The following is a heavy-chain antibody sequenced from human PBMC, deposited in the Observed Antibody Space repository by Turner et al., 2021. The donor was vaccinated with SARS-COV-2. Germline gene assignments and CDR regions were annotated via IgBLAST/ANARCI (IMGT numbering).Heavy chain of an antibody. Sequence: QVQLVEPGGGVVQPGRSLRLSCAASGFTFSSYGMHWVRQAPGKGLEWVAVISYDGSNKFYADSVKGRFTISRDNSKNTLYLQMNSLRAEDTAVYYCAKITGTTTGDYWGQGTRVTVSS. CDR1: GFTFSSYG. J-gene: IGHJ4*02. V-gene: IGHV3-30*18. CDR3: AKITGTTTGDY. CDR2: ISYDGSNK. D-gene: IGHD1-7*01.